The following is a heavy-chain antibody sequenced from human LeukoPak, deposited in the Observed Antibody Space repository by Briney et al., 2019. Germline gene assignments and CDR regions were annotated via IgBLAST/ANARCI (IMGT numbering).Heavy chain of an antibody. J-gene: IGHJ4*02. Sequence: PGGSLRLSCAASGFTFSSYAMHWVRQAPGKGLEWVAVISYDGSNKYYADSVKGRFTISRDNAKNSLYLQMNSLRAEDTAVYYCARAVSSGWFTEYYFDYWGQGTPVTVSS. CDR1: GFTFSSYA. CDR2: ISYDGSNK. CDR3: ARAVSSGWFTEYYFDY. V-gene: IGHV3-30-3*01. D-gene: IGHD6-19*01.